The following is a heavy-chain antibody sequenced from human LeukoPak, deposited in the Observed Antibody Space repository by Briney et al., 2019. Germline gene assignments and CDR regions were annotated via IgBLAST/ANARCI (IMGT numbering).Heavy chain of an antibody. J-gene: IGHJ3*02. D-gene: IGHD2-2*02. CDR1: GGSISSYY. CDR2: MYYSGST. CDR3: ARHVPEYCSRTSCYKRPFDI. Sequence: SETLSLTCTVSGGSISSYYWGWIRQPPGKGLEWIGSMYYSGSTYYNPSLKSRVTISVDTSKNQFSLKLSSVTAADTAVYYCARHVPEYCSRTSCYKRPFDIWGQGTMVTVSS. V-gene: IGHV4-39*01.